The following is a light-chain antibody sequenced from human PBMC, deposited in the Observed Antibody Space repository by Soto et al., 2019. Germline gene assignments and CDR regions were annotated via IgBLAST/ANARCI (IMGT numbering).Light chain of an antibody. J-gene: IGKJ4*01. CDR3: QQYDNWPLT. CDR1: ESVSSK. V-gene: IGKV3-15*01. CDR2: GAS. Sequence: IVMTQSPATLSVSPGERATLSCRASESVSSKLAWYQHKPGQAPRLLIYGASTRATGIPARFGGSGSGTEFTLTISSLQSEDFAIYYCQQYDNWPLTFGRGTKVEIK.